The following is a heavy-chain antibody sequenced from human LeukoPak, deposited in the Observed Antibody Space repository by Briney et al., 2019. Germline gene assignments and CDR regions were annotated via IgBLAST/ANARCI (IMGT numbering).Heavy chain of an antibody. CDR1: GYTFISYA. Sequence: SVKVSCKASGYTFISYAISWVRQAPGQGLEWMGGIIPIFGTANYAQKFQGRVTITADESTSTAYMELSSLRSEDTAVYYCARDAGDYGFDYWGQGTLVTVSS. CDR3: ARDAGDYGFDY. CDR2: IIPIFGTA. D-gene: IGHD4-17*01. V-gene: IGHV1-69*13. J-gene: IGHJ4*02.